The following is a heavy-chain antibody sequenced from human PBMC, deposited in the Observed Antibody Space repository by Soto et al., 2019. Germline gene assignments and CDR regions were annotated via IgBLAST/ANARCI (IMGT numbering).Heavy chain of an antibody. V-gene: IGHV5-51*01. D-gene: IGHD2-15*01. Sequence: GESLKISCKGSGYSFTSYWIGWVRQMPGKGLEWMGIIYPGDSDTRYSPSFQGQVTISADKSISTAYLQWSSLKASDTAMYYCARGHHGGDCSGGSCYEKKNYYYYGMDVWGQGTTVTVSS. CDR1: GYSFTSYW. CDR3: ARGHHGGDCSGGSCYEKKNYYYYGMDV. CDR2: IYPGDSDT. J-gene: IGHJ6*02.